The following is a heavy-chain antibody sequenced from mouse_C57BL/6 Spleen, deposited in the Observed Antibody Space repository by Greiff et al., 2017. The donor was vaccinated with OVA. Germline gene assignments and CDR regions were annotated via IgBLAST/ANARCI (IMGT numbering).Heavy chain of an antibody. D-gene: IGHD2-4*01. CDR1: GYTFTSYW. J-gene: IGHJ3*01. Sequence: VKLQQPGAELVKPGASVKMSCKASGYTFTSYWITWVKQRPGQGLEWIGDIYPGSGSTNYNEKFKSKATLTVDTSSSTAYMQLSSLTSEDSAVYYCARGGYDYDGKFAYWGQGTLVTVSA. V-gene: IGHV1-55*01. CDR3: ARGGYDYDGKFAY. CDR2: IYPGSGST.